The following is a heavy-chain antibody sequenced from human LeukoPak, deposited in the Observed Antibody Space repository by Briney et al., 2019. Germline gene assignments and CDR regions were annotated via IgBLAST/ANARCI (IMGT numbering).Heavy chain of an antibody. Sequence: GGSLRLSCAASGFTFSDSYMGWIRQAPGKGLEWFSYTSSSSSTIYYADSVKGRFTISRDNAKNSLYLQMSSLRAEDTAVYYCAIVLGSYALNYWGQGTLVTVSS. CDR3: AIVLGSYALNY. D-gene: IGHD1-26*01. CDR2: TSSSSSTI. CDR1: GFTFSDSY. V-gene: IGHV3-11*01. J-gene: IGHJ4*01.